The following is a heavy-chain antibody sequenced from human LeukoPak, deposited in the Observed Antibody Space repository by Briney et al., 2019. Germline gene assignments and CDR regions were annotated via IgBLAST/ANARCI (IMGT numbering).Heavy chain of an antibody. CDR3: AREDSSGRDGIDY. CDR1: AGSISSGDYY. D-gene: IGHD3-22*01. CDR2: IYYSGST. V-gene: IGHV4-30-4*01. Sequence: PSETLSLTCNVSAGSISSGDYYWSWIRQPPGKGLEWIGYIYYSGSTYYNPSLKSRVTISVDTSKNQFSLKLISVTAADTAVYYCAREDSSGRDGIDYWGRGTLVTVS. J-gene: IGHJ4*02.